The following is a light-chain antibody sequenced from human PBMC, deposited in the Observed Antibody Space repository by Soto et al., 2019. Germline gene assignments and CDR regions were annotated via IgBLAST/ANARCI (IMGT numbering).Light chain of an antibody. CDR3: KSDTTTSTYV. V-gene: IGLV2-14*01. Sequence: QSALTQPASVSGSPGQSIAISCTGTSSDVGAYNYVSWYQQPPGKAPKLMIYDVSNRPSGVSDRFSGSKSGNTASLTISGLQTEDDADYSCKSDTTTSTYVFGTGTKLTVL. CDR2: DVS. CDR1: SSDVGAYNY. J-gene: IGLJ1*01.